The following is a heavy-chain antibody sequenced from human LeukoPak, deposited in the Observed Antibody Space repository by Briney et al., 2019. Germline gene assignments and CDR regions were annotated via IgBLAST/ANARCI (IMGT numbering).Heavy chain of an antibody. D-gene: IGHD1-26*01. CDR2: IYYSGRT. CDR1: GVSISCYY. Sequence: SETLSLTCTVSGVSISCYYLSWIRQPPGKGLEWIGYIYYSGRTNYNPSLQNRVTISVDTFKNQISQKLSSVNAADTAVYYCACCDLRMSGNYFDYWGQGTLVTVSS. V-gene: IGHV4-59*01. J-gene: IGHJ4*02. CDR3: ACCDLRMSGNYFDY.